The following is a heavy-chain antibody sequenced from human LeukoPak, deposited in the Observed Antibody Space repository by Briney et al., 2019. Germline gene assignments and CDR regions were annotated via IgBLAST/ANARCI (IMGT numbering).Heavy chain of an antibody. Sequence: SETLSLTCTVSGGSISSGSYYWSWIRQPAGKGLEWIGRIYTGGSTNYNPSLKSRVTISVDTSKTQFSLKLSSVTAADTAVYYCARAPLTGYCSGGSCYSAFDIWGQGTMVTVSS. J-gene: IGHJ3*02. CDR1: GGSISSGSYY. D-gene: IGHD2-15*01. V-gene: IGHV4-61*02. CDR2: IYTGGST. CDR3: ARAPLTGYCSGGSCYSAFDI.